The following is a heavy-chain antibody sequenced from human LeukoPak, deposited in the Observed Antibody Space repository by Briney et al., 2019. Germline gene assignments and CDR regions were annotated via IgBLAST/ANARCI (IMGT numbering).Heavy chain of an antibody. CDR2: INHSGST. D-gene: IGHD3-10*01. CDR1: GGSFSGYY. J-gene: IGHJ6*02. CDR3: ARGVVRGVMGMDV. V-gene: IGHV4-34*01. Sequence: SETLSLTCAVYGGSFSGYYWSWIRQPPGKGLEWIGEINHSGSTNYNPSLKSRVTISVDTSKNQFSLKLSSVTAADTAVYYCARGVVRGVMGMDVWGQGTTVTVSS.